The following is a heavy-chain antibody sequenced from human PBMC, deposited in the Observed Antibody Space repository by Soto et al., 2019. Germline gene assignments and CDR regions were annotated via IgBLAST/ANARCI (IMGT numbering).Heavy chain of an antibody. J-gene: IGHJ6*02. CDR1: GFTFSSYD. CDR2: ISGSGGST. D-gene: IGHD6-13*01. V-gene: IGHV3-23*01. Sequence: EVQLLESGGGLVQPGGSLRLSCAASGFTFSSYDMSWVRQAPGKGLEWVSSISGSGGSTYYADSVKGRFTISRDNSKNTLYLQMKSLRAEDTAVYYCTKPLSWTYYYYGMDVWGQGTTVTVSS. CDR3: TKPLSWTYYYYGMDV.